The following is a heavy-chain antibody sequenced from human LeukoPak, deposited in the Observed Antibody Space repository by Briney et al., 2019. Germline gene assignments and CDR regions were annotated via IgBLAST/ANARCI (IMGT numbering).Heavy chain of an antibody. CDR2: INHSGST. J-gene: IGHJ4*02. CDR1: GGSFSGYY. Sequence: SETLSLTCAVYGGSFSGYYWSWIRQPPGKGLEWIGEINHSGSTNYNPSLKSRVTISVDTSNNQFSLTLNSVTAADTAVYYCARLYFVSGNPFDYWGQGTLVTVSS. V-gene: IGHV4-34*01. CDR3: ARLYFVSGNPFDY. D-gene: IGHD3-10*01.